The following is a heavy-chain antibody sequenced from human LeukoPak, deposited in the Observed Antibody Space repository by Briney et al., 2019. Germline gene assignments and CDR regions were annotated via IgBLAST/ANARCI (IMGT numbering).Heavy chain of an antibody. V-gene: IGHV3-48*03. Sequence: GGSLRLSCAASGFTFSSYEMNWVRQAPGKGLEWVPYISSSGSTIYYADSVEGRFTISRDNAKNSLYLQMNSLRAEDTAVYYCARVVEVWYSMDVWGKGATVTVSS. CDR2: ISSSGSTI. CDR1: GFTFSSYE. J-gene: IGHJ6*04. CDR3: ARVVEVWYSMDV. D-gene: IGHD2-21*01.